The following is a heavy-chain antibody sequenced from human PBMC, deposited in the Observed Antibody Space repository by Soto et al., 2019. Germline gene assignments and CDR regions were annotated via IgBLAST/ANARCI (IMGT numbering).Heavy chain of an antibody. CDR1: GFTFTSSA. J-gene: IGHJ4*02. Sequence: QMQLVQSGPEVKKPGTSVKVSCKASGFTFTSSAVQWVRQARGQRLEWIGWIVVGSGNTNYAQKFQERVTITRDMSTSTAYMELSSLRSEDTAVYYCAAARGCSYGNQEGYWGQGTLVTVSS. D-gene: IGHD5-18*01. V-gene: IGHV1-58*01. CDR3: AAARGCSYGNQEGY. CDR2: IVVGSGNT.